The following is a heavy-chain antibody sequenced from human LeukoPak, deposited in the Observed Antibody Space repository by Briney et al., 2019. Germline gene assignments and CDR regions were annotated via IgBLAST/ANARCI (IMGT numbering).Heavy chain of an antibody. J-gene: IGHJ4*02. D-gene: IGHD1-26*01. CDR2: TYYRSKWYN. CDR3: ARVVGREVDY. CDR1: GDRVSSNSAA. V-gene: IGHV6-1*01. Sequence: SQTLSLTCAISGDRVSSNSAAWNWIRQSPSRGLEWLGRTYYRSKWYNGYAVSVKSRITIKPDTSKNQFSLQLNSVTPDDTAGYYCARVVGREVDYWGQGTLVTVS.